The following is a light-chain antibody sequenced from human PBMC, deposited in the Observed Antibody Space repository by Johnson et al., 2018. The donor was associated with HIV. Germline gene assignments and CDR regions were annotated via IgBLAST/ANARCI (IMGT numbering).Light chain of an antibody. CDR2: ENN. Sequence: LTQPPSVSAAPGQKVTISCSGSSSNIGNNYVSWYQQLPGTAPKLLIFENNKRPSGIPDRFSGSKSGTSATLGITGLQTGDEADYYCGTWDTSLSTGGVFGTGTKVTVL. CDR3: GTWDTSLSTGGV. CDR1: SSNIGNNY. V-gene: IGLV1-51*01. J-gene: IGLJ1*01.